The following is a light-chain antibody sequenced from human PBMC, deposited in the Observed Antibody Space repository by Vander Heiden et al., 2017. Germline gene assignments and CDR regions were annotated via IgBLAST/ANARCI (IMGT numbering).Light chain of an antibody. V-gene: IGKV3-11*01. CDR1: QSVGTY. CDR2: DVS. CDR3: QHRSNWPPGIT. Sequence: EVFLTQSPATLSVSAGERVSLSCRASQSVGTYLAWYQQKPGQPPTLLIYDVSKRATGIPARFSGSGSRTDFTLTISSLQPEDFAVYYCQHRSNWPPGITFGHGTRLDIK. J-gene: IGKJ5*01.